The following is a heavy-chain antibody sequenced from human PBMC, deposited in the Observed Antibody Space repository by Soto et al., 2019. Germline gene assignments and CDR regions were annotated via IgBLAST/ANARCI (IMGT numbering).Heavy chain of an antibody. CDR3: ARVRRGVFDY. J-gene: IGHJ4*02. V-gene: IGHV4-61*01. CDR1: AGSVSSGRSY. CDR2: IYYSGST. D-gene: IGHD1-26*01. Sequence: PSESRSLASTVSAGSVSSGRSYWSWLRQPPGKGLEWFGYIYYSGSTNYNPSLKSRVTISVDTSKNQFSLKLSSVTAADTAVYYCARVRRGVFDYWGQGTLVTVSS.